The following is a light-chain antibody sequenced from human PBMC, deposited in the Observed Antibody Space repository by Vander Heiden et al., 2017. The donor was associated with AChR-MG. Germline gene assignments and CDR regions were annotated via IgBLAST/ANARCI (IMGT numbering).Light chain of an antibody. V-gene: IGLV1-36*01. CDR1: SSNIGNNA. CDR2: YDD. CDR3: AAWDDRLNGVV. Sequence: QSVLTQPPSVSAAPRQRVTISCSGSSSNIGNNAVNWYQQLPGKAPKLLIYYDDLLPSGVSDRCSGSKSGTSASLAISGLQSEDEADYYCAAWDDRLNGVVFGGGTKLTVL. J-gene: IGLJ2*01.